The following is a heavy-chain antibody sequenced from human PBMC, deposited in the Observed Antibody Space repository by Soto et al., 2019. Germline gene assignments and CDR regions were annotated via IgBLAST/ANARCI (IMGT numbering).Heavy chain of an antibody. Sequence: GGSLRLSCAASGFTFSRYGMHWVRQAPGKGLEWVALIWNDGIRKVYVDSVKGRFTISRDNSKNTLDLQMNSLRAEDTAVYYCARDDDYEANAFDYWGPGTLVTVSS. D-gene: IGHD3-22*01. CDR3: ARDDDYEANAFDY. CDR1: GFTFSRYG. J-gene: IGHJ4*02. V-gene: IGHV3-33*01. CDR2: IWNDGIRK.